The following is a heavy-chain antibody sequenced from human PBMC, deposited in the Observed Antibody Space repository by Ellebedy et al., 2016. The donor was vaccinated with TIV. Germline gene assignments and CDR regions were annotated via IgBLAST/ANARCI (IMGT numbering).Heavy chain of an antibody. CDR2: INPHSGGT. D-gene: IGHD3-22*01. CDR3: ARDGRDYYDRSGHDY. Sequence: AASVKVSCKASGYTLTDYYMHWVRQAPGQGLEWMGWINPHSGGTNYAQKFQGRVTMTRDTSINTDYMELSGLGSDDTALYLCARDGRDYYDRSGHDYWGQGTLVTVSS. CDR1: GYTLTDYY. J-gene: IGHJ4*02. V-gene: IGHV1-2*02.